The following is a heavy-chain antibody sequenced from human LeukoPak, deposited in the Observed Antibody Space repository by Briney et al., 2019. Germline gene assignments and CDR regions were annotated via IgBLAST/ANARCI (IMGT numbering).Heavy chain of an antibody. CDR2: ISSSSSYI. CDR1: GFTFSSYS. Sequence: GGSLRLSCAASGFTFSSYSMNWVRQAPGKGLEWVSSISSSSSYIYYADSVKGRFTISRDNAKNSLYLQLNSLRAEDTAVYYCARDRGGGAAAGLFDYWGQGTLVTVSS. CDR3: ARDRGGGAAAGLFDY. J-gene: IGHJ4*02. V-gene: IGHV3-21*01. D-gene: IGHD6-13*01.